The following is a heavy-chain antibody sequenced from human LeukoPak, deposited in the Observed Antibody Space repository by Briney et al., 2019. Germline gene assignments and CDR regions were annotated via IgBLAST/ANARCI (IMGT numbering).Heavy chain of an antibody. Sequence: PGGSLRLSCAASGFTFSSYAMSWVRQAPGKGLEWVSAISGSADSTYYADSVKGRFTISRDNSKNTLYLQMNSLRAEDTAVYYCARGLRPYRYGMDVWGQGTTVTVSS. CDR2: ISGSADST. V-gene: IGHV3-23*01. D-gene: IGHD1-26*01. CDR1: GFTFSSYA. CDR3: ARGLRPYRYGMDV. J-gene: IGHJ6*02.